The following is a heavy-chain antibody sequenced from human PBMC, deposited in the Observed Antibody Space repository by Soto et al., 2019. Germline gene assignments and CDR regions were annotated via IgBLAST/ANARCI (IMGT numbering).Heavy chain of an antibody. J-gene: IGHJ5*01. CDR3: ARLIGNSRLDS. CDR1: GDSVSSNSAT. CDR2: TYCRSKWSK. V-gene: IGHV6-1*01. D-gene: IGHD3-16*01. Sequence: QVQLQQSGPGLVKPSQTLSLTCAISGDSVSSNSATWDWIRQSPSRGLEWLGRTYCRSKWSKDSAVSMKGRITLNPGTSTNQVSLHLDSVTPGDTAVYCCARLIGNSRLDSWGQGTLVTVSS.